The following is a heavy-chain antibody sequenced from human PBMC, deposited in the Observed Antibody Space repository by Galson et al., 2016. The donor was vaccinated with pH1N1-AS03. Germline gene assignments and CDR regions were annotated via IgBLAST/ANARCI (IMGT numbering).Heavy chain of an antibody. D-gene: IGHD1-14*01. CDR2: IYHSGST. CDR1: GGSISSSTW. Sequence: SETLSLTCVVSGGSISSSTWWSWVRQSPRKGLEWIGEIYHSGSTNYNPSLKSRVTMSVDKSKNQFSLKLNSVTAADTAVYYCAAGRTNAFDFWGQGTMVTVSS. V-gene: IGHV4-4*02. CDR3: AAGRTNAFDF. J-gene: IGHJ3*01.